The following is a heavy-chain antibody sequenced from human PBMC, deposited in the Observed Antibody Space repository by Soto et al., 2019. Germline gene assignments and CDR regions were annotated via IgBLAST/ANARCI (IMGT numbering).Heavy chain of an antibody. J-gene: IGHJ4*02. CDR3: ARDRGSMTGTASFDY. V-gene: IGHV3-33*01. CDR2: IWYDGSNK. D-gene: IGHD1-20*01. Sequence: GGSLRLSCAASGFTFSSYGMHWVRQAPGKGLEWVAVIWYDGSNKYYADSVKGRFTISRDNSKNTLYLQMNSLRAEDTAVYYCARDRGSMTGTASFDYWGQGTLVTVSS. CDR1: GFTFSSYG.